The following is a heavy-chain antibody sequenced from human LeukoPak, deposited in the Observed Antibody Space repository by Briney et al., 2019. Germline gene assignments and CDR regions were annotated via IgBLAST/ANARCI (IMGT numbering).Heavy chain of an antibody. Sequence: GGSLRLSCAASGFTFSSYAMSCVRQAPGKGLEWVSDITGSGGATSYADPVKGRFTISRDNSKNTLYLQMNSLRAEDTAVYYCAKDHRYCGSCAPEYSDYWGQGTLVTVSS. D-gene: IGHD2-2*01. J-gene: IGHJ4*02. CDR3: AKDHRYCGSCAPEYSDY. CDR1: GFTFSSYA. CDR2: ITGSGGAT. V-gene: IGHV3-23*01.